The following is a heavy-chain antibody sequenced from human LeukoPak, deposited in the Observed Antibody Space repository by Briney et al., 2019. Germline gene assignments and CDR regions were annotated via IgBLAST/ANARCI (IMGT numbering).Heavy chain of an antibody. CDR3: AKNRGDPTYFDY. D-gene: IGHD4-17*01. J-gene: IGHJ4*02. CDR2: ISTSSSYI. CDR1: GFTFNGYS. V-gene: IGHV3-21*01. Sequence: GGSLRLSCTASGFTFNGYSMNWVRQAPGKGLEWVSSISTSSSYIYYADSVKGRFTISRNNPKNSLYLQMNSLRAEDTAVYYCAKNRGDPTYFDYWGQGTLVTVSS.